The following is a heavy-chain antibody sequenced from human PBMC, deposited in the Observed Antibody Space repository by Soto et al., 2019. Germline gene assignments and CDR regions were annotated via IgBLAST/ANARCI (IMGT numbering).Heavy chain of an antibody. CDR3: AAGGGLPRYY. Sequence: QLQLQESGSGLVKPSQTLSLTCAVSGGSISSGGYSWSWIRQPPGKGLEWIGYIYHSGSTYYNPSPKSRVTISVARSKNQFPLKLSSVTAADTAVYSCAAGGGLPRYYWGQGTLVTVSS. CDR1: GGSISSGGYS. J-gene: IGHJ4*02. D-gene: IGHD5-12*01. CDR2: IYHSGST. V-gene: IGHV4-30-2*01.